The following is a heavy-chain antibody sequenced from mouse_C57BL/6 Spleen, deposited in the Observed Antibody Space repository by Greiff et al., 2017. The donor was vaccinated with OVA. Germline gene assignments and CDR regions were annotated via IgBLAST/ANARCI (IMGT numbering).Heavy chain of an antibody. CDR3: ARWDYDGHWFAY. CDR1: GYTFTDYY. Sequence: VQLQQSGPELVKPGASVKISCKASGYTFTDYYMNWVKQSHGKSLEWIGDINPNNGGTSYNQQFKGKATLTVDKSSSTAYMELRSLTSEDSAVYDCARWDYDGHWFAYWGQGTLVTVSA. D-gene: IGHD2-4*01. V-gene: IGHV1-26*01. J-gene: IGHJ3*01. CDR2: INPNNGGT.